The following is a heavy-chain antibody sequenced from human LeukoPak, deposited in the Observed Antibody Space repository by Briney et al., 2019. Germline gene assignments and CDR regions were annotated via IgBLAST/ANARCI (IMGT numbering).Heavy chain of an antibody. V-gene: IGHV4-39*07. CDR3: ARDGIATHPPHYYYYYMDV. J-gene: IGHJ6*03. D-gene: IGHD6-13*01. CDR2: IYYSGST. CDR1: GGSISSSSYY. Sequence: SETLSLTCTVSGGSISSSSYYWGWIRQPPGKGLEWIGSIYYSGSTYYNPSLKSRVTISVDTSKNQFSLKLSSVTAADTAVYYCARDGIATHPPHYYYYYMDVWGKGTTVTVSS.